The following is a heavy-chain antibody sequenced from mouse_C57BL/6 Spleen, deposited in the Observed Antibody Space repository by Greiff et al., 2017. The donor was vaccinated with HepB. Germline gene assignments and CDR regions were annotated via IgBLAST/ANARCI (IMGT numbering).Heavy chain of an antibody. CDR1: GYTFTSYW. V-gene: IGHV1-61*01. J-gene: IGHJ2*01. CDR2: IYPSDSET. Sequence: VQLQQPGAELVRPGSSVKLSCKASGYTFTSYWMDWVKQRPGQGLEWIGNIYPSDSETHYNQKFKDKATLTVDKSSSTAYMQLSSLTSEDSAVYYCARGVAHYFDYWGQGTTLTVSS. CDR3: ARGVAHYFDY. D-gene: IGHD1-1*01.